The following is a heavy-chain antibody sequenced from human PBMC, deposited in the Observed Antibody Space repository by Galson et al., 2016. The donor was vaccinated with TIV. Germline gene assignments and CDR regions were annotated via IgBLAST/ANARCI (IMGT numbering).Heavy chain of an antibody. V-gene: IGHV1-3*01. Sequence: SVKVSCKASGYTFTYAMHWVRQAPGQRLEWMGWINAGNGNTNYSQKLQGRVTITRDKSASTAYLELSSLRSEDTAVYYCARGSRYSKGNYYYFGMDVWCQGTTVTVSS. J-gene: IGHJ6*02. D-gene: IGHD4-11*01. CDR2: INAGNGNT. CDR1: GYTFTYA. CDR3: ARGSRYSKGNYYYFGMDV.